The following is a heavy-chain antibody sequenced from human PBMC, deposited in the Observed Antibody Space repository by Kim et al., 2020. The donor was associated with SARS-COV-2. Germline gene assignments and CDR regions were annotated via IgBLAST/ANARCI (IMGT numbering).Heavy chain of an antibody. CDR1: GYSFTSYW. J-gene: IGHJ5*02. Sequence: GESLKISCKGSGYSFTSYWIGWVRQMPGKGLEWMGIIYPGDSDTRYSPSFQGQVTISADKSISTAYLQWSSLKASDTAMYYCARRSAGTHYDSSGWNWFDPWGQGTLVTVSS. V-gene: IGHV5-51*01. CDR3: ARRSAGTHYDSSGWNWFDP. D-gene: IGHD3-22*01. CDR2: IYPGDSDT.